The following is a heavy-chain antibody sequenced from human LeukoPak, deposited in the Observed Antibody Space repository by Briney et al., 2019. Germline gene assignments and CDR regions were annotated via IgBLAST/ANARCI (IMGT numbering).Heavy chain of an antibody. CDR3: ARTQEAGYSSGWYDSYYYYYMDV. CDR2: IYYIGST. D-gene: IGHD6-19*01. Sequence: SETLSLTCTFSGGSISSYYWSWIRQPPGRGLEWIGYIYYIGSTNYNPSLKSRVTISVDTSKNQFSLKLSYVTAADTAVYYCARTQEAGYSSGWYDSYYYYYMDVWGKGTTVTVSS. V-gene: IGHV4-59*01. J-gene: IGHJ6*03. CDR1: GGSISSYY.